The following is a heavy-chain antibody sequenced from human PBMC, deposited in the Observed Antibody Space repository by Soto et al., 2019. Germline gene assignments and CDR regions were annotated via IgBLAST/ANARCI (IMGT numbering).Heavy chain of an antibody. CDR3: ARLISLLRRDP. V-gene: IGHV3-48*01. D-gene: IGHD1-26*01. CDR1: GFTFSSYS. CDR2: ISSSSSTI. Sequence: EVQLVESGGGLVQPGGSLRLSCAASGFTFSSYSMNWVRQAPGKGLEWVSYISSSSSTIYYADSVKGRFTISRDNAKNSLYLQMNSLRAEDTAVYYCARLISLLRRDPWVQGTRVTVSS. J-gene: IGHJ5*02.